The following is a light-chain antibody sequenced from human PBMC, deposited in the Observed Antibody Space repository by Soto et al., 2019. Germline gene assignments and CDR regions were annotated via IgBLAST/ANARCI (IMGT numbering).Light chain of an antibody. CDR1: LSVSSSY. J-gene: IGKJ2*01. CDR3: QQYGSSHT. CDR2: GAS. Sequence: EIVLTQSPGTLSLSPGERAALSCRASLSVSSSYLAWYQQKPGQAPRLLIYGASSRATGIPDRFSGSWSGTDFTLTISRLEPEDFAVYYCQQYGSSHTFGQGTKLEIK. V-gene: IGKV3-20*01.